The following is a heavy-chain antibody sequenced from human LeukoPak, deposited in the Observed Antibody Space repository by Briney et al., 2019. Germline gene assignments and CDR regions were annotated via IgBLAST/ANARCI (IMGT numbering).Heavy chain of an antibody. Sequence: GGSLRLSCAASGFTFSIYEMTWVRQAPGKGLEWLSYIAASGSTTLYADSVKGRFSISRDNAKNSLYLQMNSLRAEDTAVYYCARGAAGAGSRGDYWGRGTLVTVSS. CDR2: IAASGSTT. V-gene: IGHV3-48*03. CDR3: ARGAAGAGSRGDY. D-gene: IGHD6-13*01. J-gene: IGHJ4*02. CDR1: GFTFSIYE.